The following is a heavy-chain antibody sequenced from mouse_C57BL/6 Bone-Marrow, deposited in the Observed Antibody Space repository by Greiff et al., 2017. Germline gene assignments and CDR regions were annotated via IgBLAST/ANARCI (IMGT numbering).Heavy chain of an antibody. CDR1: GYTFTSYD. Sequence: QVQLKQSGPELVKPGASVKLSCKASGYTFTSYDINWVKQRPGQGLEWIGWIYPRDGSTKYNEKFKGKATLTVDTSSSTAYMELHSLTSADSAVYFCARLEFDGSSGDWYFDVWGTGTTVTGSS. CDR2: IYPRDGST. D-gene: IGHD1-1*01. CDR3: ARLEFDGSSGDWYFDV. V-gene: IGHV1-85*01. J-gene: IGHJ1*03.